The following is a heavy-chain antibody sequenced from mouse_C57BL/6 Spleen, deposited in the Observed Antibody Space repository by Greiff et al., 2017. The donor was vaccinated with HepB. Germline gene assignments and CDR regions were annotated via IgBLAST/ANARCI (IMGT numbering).Heavy chain of an antibody. CDR1: GYTFTSYW. D-gene: IGHD1-1*01. CDR3: AIPHSYCSSYDWYFDV. Sequence: VQLQQSGAELVKPGASVKVSCKASGYTFTSYWMHWVKQRPGQGLEWIGRIHHSDSDTNYNQKFKGKATLTVDKSSSTAYMQLSSLKSADSAVYYCAIPHSYCSSYDWYFDVWGTGTTVTVSS. V-gene: IGHV1-74*01. J-gene: IGHJ1*03. CDR2: IHHSDSDT.